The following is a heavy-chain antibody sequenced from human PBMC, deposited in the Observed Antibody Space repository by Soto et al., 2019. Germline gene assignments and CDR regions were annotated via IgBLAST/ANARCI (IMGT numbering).Heavy chain of an antibody. Sequence: ASVKVSCKASGFAFTGYYIHWLRQAPGQGLEWMGWINAHSGGTEFAQKFQGRVTLTRDTSISTAYMTLTGLKSDDTAVYYCAKDLTRQPAYWLDPWGQGTQVTVSS. V-gene: IGHV1-2*02. D-gene: IGHD3-16*01. CDR2: INAHSGGT. CDR1: GFAFTGYY. J-gene: IGHJ5*02. CDR3: AKDLTRQPAYWLDP.